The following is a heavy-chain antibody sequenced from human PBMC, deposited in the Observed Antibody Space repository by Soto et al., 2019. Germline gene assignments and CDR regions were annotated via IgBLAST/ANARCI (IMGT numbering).Heavy chain of an antibody. CDR3: ARGSGGNSAYYYYGMDV. Sequence: SVKVSCKASGYTFTSYDINWVRQATGQGLEWMGWMNPNSGNTGYAQKFQGRVTMTRNTSISTAYMELSSLRSEDTAVYYCARGSGGNSAYYYYGMDVWGQGTTVTVSS. CDR1: GYTFTSYD. D-gene: IGHD2-21*02. V-gene: IGHV1-8*01. CDR2: MNPNSGNT. J-gene: IGHJ6*02.